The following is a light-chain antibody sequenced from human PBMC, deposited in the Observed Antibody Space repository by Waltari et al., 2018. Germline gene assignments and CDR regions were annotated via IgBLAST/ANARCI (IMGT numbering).Light chain of an antibody. J-gene: IGKJ1*01. CDR2: GAS. CDR1: QSVSSYY. V-gene: IGKV3-20*01. CDR3: QQYGSPPTWT. Sequence: EIVLTQSPGTLSLSPGERATLSCRASQSVSSYYLAWYQQRPGQAPRLLIYGASSRATGIPDRFSGSGSGTEYTLTISRLEPEEFAVYYCQQYGSPPTWTFGQGTKVEIK.